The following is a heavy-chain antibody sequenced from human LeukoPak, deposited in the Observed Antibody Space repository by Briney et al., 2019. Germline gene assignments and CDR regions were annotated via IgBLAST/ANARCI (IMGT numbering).Heavy chain of an antibody. D-gene: IGHD2-2*01. CDR3: ARRVMDCSSTSCSNWFDP. CDR1: GYTFTSYD. J-gene: IGHJ5*02. Sequence: ASVKVSCKASGYTFTSYDINWVRQATGQGLEWMGWMNPNSGNTGYAQKFQGRATMTRNTSISTAYMELSSLRSEDTAVYYCARRVMDCSSTSCSNWFDPWGQGTLVTVSS. V-gene: IGHV1-8*01. CDR2: MNPNSGNT.